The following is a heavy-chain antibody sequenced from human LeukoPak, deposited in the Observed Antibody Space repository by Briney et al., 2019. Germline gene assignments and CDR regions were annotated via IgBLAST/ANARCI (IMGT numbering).Heavy chain of an antibody. CDR2: INAGNGNT. CDR1: GYTFSNHG. V-gene: IGHV1-3*03. CDR3: AREMLGAANNAFDI. Sequence: ASVKVSCKASGYTFSNHGISWVRQAPGQRLEWMGWINAGNGNTKYSQEFQGRVTITRDTSASTAYMELSSLRSEDMAVYYCAREMLGAANNAFDIWGQGTMVTVSS. J-gene: IGHJ3*02. D-gene: IGHD1-26*01.